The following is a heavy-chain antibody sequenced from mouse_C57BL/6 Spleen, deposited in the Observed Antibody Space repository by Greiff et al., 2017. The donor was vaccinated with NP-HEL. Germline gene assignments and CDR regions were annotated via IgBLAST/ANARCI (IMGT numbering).Heavy chain of an antibody. CDR1: GFSLTSYG. D-gene: IGHD2-1*01. J-gene: IGHJ2*01. V-gene: IGHV2-5*01. CDR2: IWSGGST. Sequence: VMLVESGPGLVQPSQSLSITCTVSGFSLTSYGVHWVRQSPGTGLEWLGVIWSGGSTDYNAAFMSRLSITKDNSKRQVFFKMNSLQADDTAIYYCAKSGIYYGNYVPFDYWGQGTTLTVSS. CDR3: AKSGIYYGNYVPFDY.